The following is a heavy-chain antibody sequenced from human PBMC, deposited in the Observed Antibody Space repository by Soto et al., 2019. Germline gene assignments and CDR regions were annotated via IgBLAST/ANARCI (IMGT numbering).Heavy chain of an antibody. V-gene: IGHV3-7*01. CDR2: IKQDGSEK. CDR1: GFTFSSYW. J-gene: IGHJ4*02. D-gene: IGHD3-3*01. Sequence: LRLSCAASGFTFSSYWMSWVRQAPGKGLEWVANIKQDGSEKYYVDSVKGRFTISRDNAKNSLYLQMNSLRAEDTAVYYCARARMLRDFWSGYYTGMALRSYYFDYWGQGTLVTVSS. CDR3: ARARMLRDFWSGYYTGMALRSYYFDY.